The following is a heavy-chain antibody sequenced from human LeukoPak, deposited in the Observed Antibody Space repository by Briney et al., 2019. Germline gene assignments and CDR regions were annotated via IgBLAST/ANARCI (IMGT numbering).Heavy chain of an antibody. CDR2: INPNSGGT. J-gene: IGHJ4*02. CDR1: GYTFTGYY. CDR3: ASQLGGGNSEYGR. Sequence: ASVKVSCKASGYTFTGYYMHWVRQAPGQGLEWMGCINPNSGGTNYAQKFQGRVTTTADESTSTAYMELSSLRSEDTAVYYCASQLGGGNSEYGRWGQGTLVTVSS. D-gene: IGHD4-23*01. V-gene: IGHV1-2*02.